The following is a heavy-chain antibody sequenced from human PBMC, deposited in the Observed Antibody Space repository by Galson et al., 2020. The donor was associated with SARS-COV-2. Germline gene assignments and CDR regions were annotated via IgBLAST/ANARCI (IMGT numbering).Heavy chain of an antibody. J-gene: IGHJ4*02. D-gene: IGHD1-26*01. CDR1: GFTFSSYS. CDR3: ANHAGPYSGSYVVY. CDR2: ISSSSSYI. Sequence: GESLKISCAASGFTFSSYSMNWVRQAPGKGLEWVSSISSSSSYIYYADSVKGRFTISRDNAKNSLYLQMNSLRAEDTAVYYCANHAGPYSGSYVVYWGQGTLVTVSS. V-gene: IGHV3-21*01.